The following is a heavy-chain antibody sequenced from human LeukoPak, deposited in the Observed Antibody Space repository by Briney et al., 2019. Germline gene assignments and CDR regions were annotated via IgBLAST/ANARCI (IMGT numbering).Heavy chain of an antibody. CDR3: AKSNGYGLVAI. V-gene: IGHV3-23*01. Sequence: DSVKCQFTISRDNFKNTVYLQMNSLRAEDTAVYYCAKSNGYGLVAIWGQGTMVTVSS. J-gene: IGHJ3*02. D-gene: IGHD3-10*01.